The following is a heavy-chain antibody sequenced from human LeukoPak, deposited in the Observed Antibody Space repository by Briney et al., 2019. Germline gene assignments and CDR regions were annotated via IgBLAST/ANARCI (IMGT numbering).Heavy chain of an antibody. CDR2: INPNSGGT. Sequence: ASVKVSCTASGYTFTSYAMHWVRQAPGQGLEWMGRINPNSGGTNYAQKFQGRVTMTRDTSISTAYMELSRLRSDDTAVYYCARDPRPRGYSSSSEWFDPWGQGTLVTVSS. D-gene: IGHD6-13*01. V-gene: IGHV1-2*06. J-gene: IGHJ5*02. CDR3: ARDPRPRGYSSSSEWFDP. CDR1: GYTFTSYA.